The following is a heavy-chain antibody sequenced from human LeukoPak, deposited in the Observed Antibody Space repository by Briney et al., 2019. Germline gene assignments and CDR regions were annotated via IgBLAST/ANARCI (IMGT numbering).Heavy chain of an antibody. CDR2: ISSSSSYI. J-gene: IGHJ4*02. CDR3: AIDRYSSGWYTFDY. Sequence: PGGSLRLSCAASGFTFSNFGINWVRQAPGKGLDWVSSISSSSSYISYADSVKGRFTISRDNAKNSLDLQMNSLRAEDTAVYYCAIDRYSSGWYTFDYWGQGTLVTVSS. V-gene: IGHV3-21*01. D-gene: IGHD6-19*01. CDR1: GFTFSNFG.